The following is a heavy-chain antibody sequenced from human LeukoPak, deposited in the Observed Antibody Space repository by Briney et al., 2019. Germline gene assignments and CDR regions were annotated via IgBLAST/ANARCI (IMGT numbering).Heavy chain of an antibody. J-gene: IGHJ6*02. CDR3: ARGGGPAAGYYGMDV. CDR2: INPNSGST. V-gene: IGHV1-46*01. D-gene: IGHD6-25*01. CDR1: GYTFTSYY. Sequence: ASVKVSCKASGYTFTSYYMHWVRQAPGQGLEWMGIINPNSGSTNYAQKFQGRVTMTRDTSASTVYMELSSLRSEDTAIFYCARGGGPAAGYYGMDVWGQGTTVTVSS.